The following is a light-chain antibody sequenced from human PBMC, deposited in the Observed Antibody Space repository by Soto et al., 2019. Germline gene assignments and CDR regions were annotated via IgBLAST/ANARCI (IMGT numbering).Light chain of an antibody. Sequence: QSALTQPPSASGSPGRSVTISCSGTSSDVGDYNSVSWYQQHPGKAPKLMIYEVSKRPSGVPDRFSGSKSGNAASLTVSGLQAEDEADYYCSSYAGSNIWVFGGGTKVTGL. CDR2: EVS. J-gene: IGLJ3*02. CDR1: SSDVGDYNS. V-gene: IGLV2-8*01. CDR3: SSYAGSNIWV.